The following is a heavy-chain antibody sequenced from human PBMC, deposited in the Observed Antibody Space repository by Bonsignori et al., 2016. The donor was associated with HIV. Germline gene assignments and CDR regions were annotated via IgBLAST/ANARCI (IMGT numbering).Heavy chain of an antibody. CDR2: IYTSGST. Sequence: SETLSLTCTVSGGSISSYYWSWIRQPAGKGLEWIGRIYTSGSTNYNPSLKSRVTMSVDTSKNQFSLKLSSVTAADTAVYYCAREEMVPAAIYLFDYWGQGTLVTVSS. J-gene: IGHJ4*02. CDR3: AREEMVPAAIYLFDY. CDR1: GGSISSYY. V-gene: IGHV4-4*07. D-gene: IGHD2-2*02.